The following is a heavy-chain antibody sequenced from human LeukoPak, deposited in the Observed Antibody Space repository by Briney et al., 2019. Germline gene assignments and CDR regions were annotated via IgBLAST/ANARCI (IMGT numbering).Heavy chain of an antibody. Sequence: GGSLRLSCAVSGFRLSDHYMDWVRQAPGKGLEWVSAISGSGGSTYYADSVKGRFTISRDNSKNTLYLQMNSLRAEDTAVYYCAKDTDIVVVPAAIGYWGQGTLVTVSS. V-gene: IGHV3-23*01. CDR1: GFRLSDHY. CDR3: AKDTDIVVVPAAIGY. D-gene: IGHD2-2*01. CDR2: ISGSGGST. J-gene: IGHJ4*02.